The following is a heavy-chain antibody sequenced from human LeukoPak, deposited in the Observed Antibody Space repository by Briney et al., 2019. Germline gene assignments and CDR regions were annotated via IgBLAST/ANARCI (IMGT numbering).Heavy chain of an antibody. CDR3: AREGKDGYPLDY. Sequence: GESLKISCKASGYVFTTYRIGWVRQMPGKGLEWMGTIYPGDSDTRYSPSFQGQVSISADKSISTAYLQWSSLKASDTATYYCAREGKDGYPLDYWGQGTLVTVSS. CDR2: IYPGDSDT. J-gene: IGHJ4*02. D-gene: IGHD5-24*01. CDR1: GYVFTTYR. V-gene: IGHV5-51*01.